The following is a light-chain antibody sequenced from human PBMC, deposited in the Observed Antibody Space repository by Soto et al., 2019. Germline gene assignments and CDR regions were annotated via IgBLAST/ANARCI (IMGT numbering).Light chain of an antibody. J-gene: IGLJ1*01. CDR2: ENN. CDR3: QTWDSSASYV. CDR1: KLGDKY. V-gene: IGLV3-1*01. Sequence: SYELTQPPSVSVSPGQTATIPCSGDKLGDKYAWWYQQKPGQSPVLVIYENNKRPSGIPERFSGSNSGNTATLTISGTQTMDEADYYCQTWDSSASYVFGTGTKLTVL.